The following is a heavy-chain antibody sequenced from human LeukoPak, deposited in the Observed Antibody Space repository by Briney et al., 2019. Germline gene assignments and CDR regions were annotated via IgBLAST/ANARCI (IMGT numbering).Heavy chain of an antibody. CDR2: ISSSSSTI. Sequence: PGGSLRLSCAASGFTFSTYSMNWVRQAPGKGLEWVSYISSSSSTIYYADSVKGRFTISRDNAKNSLYLQMNSLRAEDTAVYYCARDVIDYSNYGDYFDYWGQGTLVTVSS. CDR3: ARDVIDYSNYGDYFDY. D-gene: IGHD4-11*01. V-gene: IGHV3-48*04. J-gene: IGHJ4*02. CDR1: GFTFSTYS.